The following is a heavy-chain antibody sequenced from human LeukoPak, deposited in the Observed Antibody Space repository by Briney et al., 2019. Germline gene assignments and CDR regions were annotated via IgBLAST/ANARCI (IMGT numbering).Heavy chain of an antibody. CDR2: TNAGNDNT. D-gene: IGHD1-26*01. J-gene: IGHJ4*02. Sequence: ASVKVSCKTSGYAFINYALHWVRQAPGQRLEWMGWTNAGNDNTKYSQRFQGRVTMTRDTSASTAYMELASLGSEDTAVYYCARGGPAATTTPLDYWGQGTLVTVSS. CDR1: GYAFINYA. V-gene: IGHV1-3*01. CDR3: ARGGPAATTTPLDY.